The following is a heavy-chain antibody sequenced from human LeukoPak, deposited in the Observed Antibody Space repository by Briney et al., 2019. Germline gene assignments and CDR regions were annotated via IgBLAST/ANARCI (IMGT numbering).Heavy chain of an antibody. Sequence: ASVKVSCKASGYTFTGYYMHWVRQAPGQGLEWMGRINPNSGGTNYAQKFQGRVTMTRDTSISTAYMELSRLRSDDTAVYYCARDLSSTYDFWSGYYTGEVDYWGQGTLVTVS. CDR1: GYTFTGYY. D-gene: IGHD3-3*01. CDR2: INPNSGGT. CDR3: ARDLSSTYDFWSGYYTGEVDY. J-gene: IGHJ4*02. V-gene: IGHV1-2*06.